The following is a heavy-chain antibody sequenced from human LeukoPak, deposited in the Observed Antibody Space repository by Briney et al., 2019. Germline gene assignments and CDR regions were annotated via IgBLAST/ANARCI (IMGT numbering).Heavy chain of an antibody. Sequence: ASVKVSCKASGGTFSSYAISWVRQAPGQGLEWMGGIIPTFGTANYAQKFQGRVTITADKSTSTAYMELSSLRSEDTAVYYCARGAGSGWDTPNDYWGQGTLVTVSS. CDR1: GGTFSSYA. CDR3: ARGAGSGWDTPNDY. CDR2: IIPTFGTA. D-gene: IGHD6-19*01. V-gene: IGHV1-69*06. J-gene: IGHJ4*02.